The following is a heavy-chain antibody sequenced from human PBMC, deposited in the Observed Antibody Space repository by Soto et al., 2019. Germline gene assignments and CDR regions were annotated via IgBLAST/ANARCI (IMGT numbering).Heavy chain of an antibody. J-gene: IGHJ4*02. CDR3: ARDDYGGNTHFLDY. D-gene: IGHD4-17*01. CDR1: GFTFRTYG. V-gene: IGHV3-30*03. Sequence: QVQLVESGGGVGQPGRSLRLSCEGSGFTFRTYGIHWVRQAPGKGLEWVAVTATDGSDQRYADSVKGRFTISRDNSKNTLYLHMNSLRMADTAVYYCARDDYGGNTHFLDYWGQGALVTVSS. CDR2: TATDGSDQ.